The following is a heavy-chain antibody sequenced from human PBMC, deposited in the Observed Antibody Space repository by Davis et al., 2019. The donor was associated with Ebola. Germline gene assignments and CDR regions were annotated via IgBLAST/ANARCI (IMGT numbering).Heavy chain of an antibody. Sequence: GESLKISCKGSGYSFTSYWIGWVRQMPGKGLEWMGIIYPGDSDTRYSPSFQGQVTISADKSISTAYLQWSSLKASDTAMYYCARQSDDSSGYLQGLFDYWGQGTLVTVSS. J-gene: IGHJ4*02. CDR1: GYSFTSYW. CDR2: IYPGDSDT. D-gene: IGHD3-22*01. CDR3: ARQSDDSSGYLQGLFDY. V-gene: IGHV5-51*01.